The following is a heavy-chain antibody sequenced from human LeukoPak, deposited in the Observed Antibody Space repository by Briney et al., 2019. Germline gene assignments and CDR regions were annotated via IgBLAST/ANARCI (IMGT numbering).Heavy chain of an antibody. Sequence: PGGSLRLSCAASGFTVSSKYMNWVRQAPGKGLEWVSYISSSSSSIYYADSVRGRVTISRDNAKNSLYLQMNSLRDEDTAVYYCARDSGGSSGWYYFDYWGQGTLVTVSS. J-gene: IGHJ4*02. CDR1: GFTVSSKY. CDR2: ISSSSSSI. D-gene: IGHD6-13*01. CDR3: ARDSGGSSGWYYFDY. V-gene: IGHV3-48*02.